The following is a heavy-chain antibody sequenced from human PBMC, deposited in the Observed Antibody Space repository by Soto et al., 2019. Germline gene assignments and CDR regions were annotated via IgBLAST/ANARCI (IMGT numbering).Heavy chain of an antibody. J-gene: IGHJ6*02. Sequence: AAVKVSCKASGYSFTDYHIHWVRQAPGQGLEWLGRINPKSGGTSTAQKFQGWVTMTTDTSISTASMELTRLTSDDTAIYYCARGDSTDCSNGVCSFFYHHDMDVWG. V-gene: IGHV1-2*04. CDR1: GYSFTDYH. D-gene: IGHD2-8*01. CDR2: INPKSGGT. CDR3: ARGDSTDCSNGVCSFFYHHDMDV.